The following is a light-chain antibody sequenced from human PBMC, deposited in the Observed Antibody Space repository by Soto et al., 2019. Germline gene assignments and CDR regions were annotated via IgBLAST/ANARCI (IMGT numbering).Light chain of an antibody. CDR2: EVS. CDR3: SSYTSSSTYV. V-gene: IGLV2-14*01. J-gene: IGLJ1*01. Sequence: QSALTQPASVSGSPGQSITISCTGTSSDVGGYNYVSWYQQHPGKAPKLMIYEVSNRPSGVSNSFSGSKSGNTASLTIYGLQAEDEADYYCSSYTSSSTYVFRTATTGTVL. CDR1: SSDVGGYNY.